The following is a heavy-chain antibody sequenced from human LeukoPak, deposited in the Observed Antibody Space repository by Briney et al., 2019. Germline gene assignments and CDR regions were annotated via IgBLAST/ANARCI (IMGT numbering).Heavy chain of an antibody. D-gene: IGHD6-19*01. CDR3: ARADNGWSPFDY. Sequence: SETLSLTRTVSGGSISSSSYYWGWIRQPPGKGLEWIGSIYYSGSTYYNPSLKSRVTISVDTSKNQFSLKLTSVTAADTAVYYCARADNGWSPFDYWGQGTLVTVSS. V-gene: IGHV4-39*07. CDR1: GGSISSSSYY. CDR2: IYYSGST. J-gene: IGHJ4*02.